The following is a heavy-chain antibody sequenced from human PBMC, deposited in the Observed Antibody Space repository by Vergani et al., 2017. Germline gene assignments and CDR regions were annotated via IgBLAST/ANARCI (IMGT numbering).Heavy chain of an antibody. CDR2: ISSSGSTI. Sequence: QVQLVESGGGLVKPGGSLRLSCAASGFTFSDHYMSWIRQPLGKGLEWVSYISSSGSTIYYADSVKGRFTISRYNTKNSLYLPMNSLRAEDTAVYYCAGVGTETYNAFDIWDQGKMVTVSS. J-gene: IGHJ3*02. D-gene: IGHD7-27*01. CDR3: AGVGTETYNAFDI. V-gene: IGHV3-11*01. CDR1: GFTFSDHY.